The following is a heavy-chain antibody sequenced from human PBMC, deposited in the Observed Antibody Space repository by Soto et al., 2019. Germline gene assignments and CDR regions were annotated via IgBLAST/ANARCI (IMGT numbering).Heavy chain of an antibody. Sequence: SETLSLTCTVSGGSISSYYWSWIRQPPGKGLEWIGYIYYSGSTNYNPSLKSRVTISVDTSKNQFSLKLSSVTAADTAAYYCARDSRYCSSTSSYKDYYCGMDVWGQGTTVTVSS. CDR1: GGSISSYY. J-gene: IGHJ6*02. V-gene: IGHV4-59*01. CDR2: IYYSGST. D-gene: IGHD2-2*02. CDR3: ARDSRYCSSTSSYKDYYCGMDV.